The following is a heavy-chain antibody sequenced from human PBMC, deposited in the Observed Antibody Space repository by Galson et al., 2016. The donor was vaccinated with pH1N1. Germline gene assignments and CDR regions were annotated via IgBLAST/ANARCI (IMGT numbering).Heavy chain of an antibody. Sequence: SETLSLTCTVSGGSISSRYWSWIRQPTGKGLAWIGRVYTSGRTDSNPSLKSRVTMSMDTSNSQFSMILNSVTAADTAVYYCARGWNLDAFDIWGQGTMVTVSS. V-gene: IGHV4-4*07. CDR1: GGSISSRY. CDR3: ARGWNLDAFDI. CDR2: VYTSGRT. J-gene: IGHJ3*02. D-gene: IGHD1-1*01.